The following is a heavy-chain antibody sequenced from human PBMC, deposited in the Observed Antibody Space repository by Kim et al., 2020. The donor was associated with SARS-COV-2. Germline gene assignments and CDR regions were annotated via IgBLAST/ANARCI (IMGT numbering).Heavy chain of an antibody. CDR3: ARDPPPRFTVFGVVREYGMDV. J-gene: IGHJ6*02. V-gene: IGHV3-11*01. Sequence: GGSLRLSCAASGFTFSDYYMNWIRQAPGKGLEWVSYISSSGSTIYYADSVKGRFTISRDNAKNSLYLQMNSLRAEDTTVYYCARDPPPRFTVFGVVREYGMDVWGQGTSVTLSS. CDR2: ISSSGSTI. CDR1: GFTFSDYY. D-gene: IGHD3-3*01.